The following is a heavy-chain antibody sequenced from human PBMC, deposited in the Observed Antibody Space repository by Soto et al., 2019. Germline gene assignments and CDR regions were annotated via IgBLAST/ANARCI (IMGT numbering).Heavy chain of an antibody. CDR1: GYTFTGYY. J-gene: IGHJ5*02. V-gene: IGHV1-2*04. D-gene: IGHD6-13*01. CDR2: INPNSGGT. Sequence: ASVKVSCKASGYTFTGYYMHWVRQAPGQGLEWMGWINPNSGGTNYAQKFQGWVTMTRDTPISTAYMELSRLRSDDTAVYYCAGVAAAGYNWFDPWGQGTLVTVSS. CDR3: AGVAAAGYNWFDP.